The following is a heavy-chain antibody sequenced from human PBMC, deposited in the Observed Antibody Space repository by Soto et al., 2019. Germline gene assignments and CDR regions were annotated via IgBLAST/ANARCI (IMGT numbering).Heavy chain of an antibody. Sequence: GESLKISCKGSGCSFTSYWIGWVRQMPGKGLEWMGIIYPGDSDTRYSPSFQGQVTISADKSISTAYLQWSSLKASDTAMYYCARSGLLDGIQDAFDIWGQGTMVTVSS. D-gene: IGHD2-21*02. J-gene: IGHJ3*02. CDR2: IYPGDSDT. V-gene: IGHV5-51*01. CDR3: ARSGLLDGIQDAFDI. CDR1: GCSFTSYW.